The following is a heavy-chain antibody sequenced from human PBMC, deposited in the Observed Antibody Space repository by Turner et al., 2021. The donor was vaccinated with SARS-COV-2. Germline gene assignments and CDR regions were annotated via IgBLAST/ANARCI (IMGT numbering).Heavy chain of an antibody. CDR1: GGSISTYY. J-gene: IGHJ4*02. V-gene: IGHV4-59*08. D-gene: IGHD3-22*01. CDR3: ARRGAYTSGYPL. Sequence: QVQLQESGPGLVKPSETLSLPCTVSGGSISTYYWSWIRQPPGKGLECIGYIYYNGSTNYNPSLKRRVTISVDTSKNQFSLKLSSVTAADTAVYYCARRGAYTSGYPLWGQGTLVTVSS. CDR2: IYYNGST.